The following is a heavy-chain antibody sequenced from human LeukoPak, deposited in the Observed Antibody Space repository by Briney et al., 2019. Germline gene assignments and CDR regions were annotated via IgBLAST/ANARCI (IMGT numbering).Heavy chain of an antibody. CDR1: GGSISRSGYY. J-gene: IGHJ2*01. Sequence: SETLSLTCTVSGGSISRSGYYWGWLRQPPGKGREWIGSIYYSGSTYYNPSLKSRVTISVDTSKTQFSLKLSSVTAADTAVYYCASVGNTGSYIQSIWYLVLRRRRTL. V-gene: IGHV4-39*07. CDR3: ASVGNTGSYIQSIWYLVL. D-gene: IGHD5-12*01. CDR2: IYYSGST.